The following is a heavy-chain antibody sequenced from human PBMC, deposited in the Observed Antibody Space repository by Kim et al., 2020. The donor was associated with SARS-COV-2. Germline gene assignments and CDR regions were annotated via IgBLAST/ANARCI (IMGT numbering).Heavy chain of an antibody. CDR1: GYTFTSYG. CDR2: ISAYNGNT. V-gene: IGHV1-18*01. CDR3: ARRGVAGHNYYYYYYMDV. J-gene: IGHJ6*03. Sequence: ASVKVSCKASGYTFTSYGISWVRQAPGQGLEWMGWISAYNGNTNYAQKLQGRVTMTTDTSTSTAYMELRSLRSDDTAVYYCARRGVAGHNYYYYYYMDVWGKGTTVTVSS. D-gene: IGHD6-19*01.